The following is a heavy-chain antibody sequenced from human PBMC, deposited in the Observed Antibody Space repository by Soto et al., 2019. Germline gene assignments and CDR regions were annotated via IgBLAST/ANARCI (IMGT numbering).Heavy chain of an antibody. V-gene: IGHV1-69*06. Sequence: QVQLVQSGAEVKKPGSSVKVSCKASGGTFSSYAISWVRQAPGQGLEWMGGIIPIFGTANYAQKFQGRVRITADKSTSTAYMELSRLRSEDTAVYYCARDQYYDFWSGYYSGHYYYGMDVWGQGTKVTVSS. CDR1: GGTFSSYA. J-gene: IGHJ6*02. D-gene: IGHD3-3*01. CDR3: ARDQYYDFWSGYYSGHYYYGMDV. CDR2: IIPIFGTA.